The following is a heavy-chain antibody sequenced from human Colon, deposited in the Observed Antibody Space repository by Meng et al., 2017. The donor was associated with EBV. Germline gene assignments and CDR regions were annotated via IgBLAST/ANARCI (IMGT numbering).Heavy chain of an antibody. CDR2: TYYRSKWYN. CDR3: ARVAVGISSFDY. J-gene: IGHJ4*02. Sequence: QFQLLRHGRGLFKPWQTPSLTCAISGDRVSGNSSAWNWLRQSPSRGLEWLGRTYYRSKWYNDYAVSVKSRITINPDTSKNQFSLQLNSVTPEDTAVYYCARVAVGISSFDYWGQGTLVTVSS. CDR1: GDRVSGNSSA. V-gene: IGHV6-1*01. D-gene: IGHD1-26*01.